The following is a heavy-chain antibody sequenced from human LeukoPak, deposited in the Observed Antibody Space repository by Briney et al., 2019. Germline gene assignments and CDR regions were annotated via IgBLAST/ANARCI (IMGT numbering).Heavy chain of an antibody. CDR1: NYSITSGFY. CDR2: IYHSGNT. Sequence: SETLSLTCAVSNYSITSGFYWGWIRQPPGKGLELIASIYHSGNTYYNPSLQSRVTISVDTSSDRFSLILNSVTAADTALYYCAASPNLDRHDFWGQGTLVTVSS. J-gene: IGHJ4*02. V-gene: IGHV4-38-2*01. D-gene: IGHD1-14*01. CDR3: AASPNLDRHDF.